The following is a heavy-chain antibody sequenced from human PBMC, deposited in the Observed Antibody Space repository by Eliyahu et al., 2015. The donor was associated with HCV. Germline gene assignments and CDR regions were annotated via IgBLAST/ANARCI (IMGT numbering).Heavy chain of an antibody. Sequence: EVQLVESGGGLVQPGGSLXXSCXASXFXFSTXRMNWVRQAPGKGLEWVSYISRSSTTMYYADSVKGRFTISRDNAKNSLYLQMNSLRAEDTGVYYCARMPGDWSNWFDPWGQGTLVTVSS. J-gene: IGHJ5*02. D-gene: IGHD3/OR15-3a*01. CDR1: XFXFSTXR. CDR2: ISRSSTTM. CDR3: ARMPGDWSNWFDP. V-gene: IGHV3-48*01.